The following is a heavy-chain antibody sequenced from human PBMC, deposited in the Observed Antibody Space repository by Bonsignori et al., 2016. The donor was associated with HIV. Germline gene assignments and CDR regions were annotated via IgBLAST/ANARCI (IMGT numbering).Heavy chain of an antibody. V-gene: IGHV4-39*07. Sequence: GSLRLSCTVSGGYISRSGYYWGWIRQPPGKGLEWIGNIYYSGTTYYKPSLKSRVTISVDTSKNQFSLKLSSVTAADTAVYYCASGSLLPGYFDSWGQGTLVTVSS. CDR3: ASGSLLPGYFDS. CDR1: GGYISRSGYY. D-gene: IGHD3-22*01. CDR2: IYYSGTT. J-gene: IGHJ4*02.